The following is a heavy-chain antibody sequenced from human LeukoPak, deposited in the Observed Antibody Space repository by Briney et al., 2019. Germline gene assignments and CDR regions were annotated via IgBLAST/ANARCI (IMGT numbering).Heavy chain of an antibody. Sequence: SETLSLTCTVSGGSISSYYWSWIRQPPGKGLEWIGYIYYSGSTSYNPSLKSRVTISVDTSKNQFSLKLSSVTAADTAVYYCASSNYDFWSGYYYYFDYWGQGTLVTVSS. CDR1: GGSISSYY. D-gene: IGHD3-3*01. J-gene: IGHJ4*02. CDR3: ASSNYDFWSGYYYYFDY. CDR2: IYYSGST. V-gene: IGHV4-59*01.